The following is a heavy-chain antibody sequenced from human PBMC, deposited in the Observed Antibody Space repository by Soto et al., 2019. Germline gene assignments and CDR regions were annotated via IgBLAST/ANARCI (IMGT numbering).Heavy chain of an antibody. Sequence: EVQLEEPGGALVQPGRSLRLSCAASGFTFDDYAMHWVRQVLGKGLEWVSSISWNSGNIGYADSVKGRFTTSRDNAKNSLYLQMNSLRPEDTALYYCVRSKGGYSYGTPFDYWGQGTLVTVSS. CDR3: VRSKGGYSYGTPFDY. J-gene: IGHJ4*02. CDR1: GFTFDDYA. V-gene: IGHV3-9*01. D-gene: IGHD5-18*01. CDR2: ISWNSGNI.